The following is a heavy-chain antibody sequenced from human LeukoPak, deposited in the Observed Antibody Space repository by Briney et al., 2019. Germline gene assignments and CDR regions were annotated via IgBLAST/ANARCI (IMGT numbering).Heavy chain of an antibody. J-gene: IGHJ4*02. Sequence: ASVKVSCKASGYTFTSYGINWVRQPPGQGLEWMGWSSAYNANTNYAQKVQGRVTMTTDTSTSTAYMELRSLRSDDTAVYYCARGDVVVVAATRLDYWGQGTLVTVSS. V-gene: IGHV1-18*01. D-gene: IGHD2-15*01. CDR2: SSAYNANT. CDR3: ARGDVVVVAATRLDY. CDR1: GYTFTSYG.